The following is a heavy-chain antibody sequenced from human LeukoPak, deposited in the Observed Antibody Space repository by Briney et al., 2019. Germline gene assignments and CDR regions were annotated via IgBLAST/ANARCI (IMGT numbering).Heavy chain of an antibody. CDR3: ARLRAAQAYDY. D-gene: IGHD6-13*01. J-gene: IGHJ4*02. CDR1: GFTLNNYW. V-gene: IGHV3-7*04. Sequence: QPGGSLRLSCAGAGFTLNNYWMSWVRQAPEKGLEWVANIRQDGNEIYYVDSVKGRFTISRDNAKNSLYLQMNSLRAEDTAVYYCARLRAAQAYDYWGQGTLVTVSS. CDR2: IRQDGNEI.